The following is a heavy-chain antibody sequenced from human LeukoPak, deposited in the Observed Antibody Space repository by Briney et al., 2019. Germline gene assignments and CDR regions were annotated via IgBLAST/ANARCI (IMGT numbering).Heavy chain of an antibody. J-gene: IGHJ4*02. CDR1: GFTFSSYS. CDR2: INSRSSTV. CDR3: ARGRGSWYGVYFDY. Sequence: GGSLRLSCAASGFTFSSYSMNWVRQAPGKGLEWVSYINSRSSTVYSADSVKGRFTISRDNAKNSLYLQMNSLRAEDSAVYYCARGRGSWYGVYFDYWGQGTLVTVSS. D-gene: IGHD6-13*01. V-gene: IGHV3-48*01.